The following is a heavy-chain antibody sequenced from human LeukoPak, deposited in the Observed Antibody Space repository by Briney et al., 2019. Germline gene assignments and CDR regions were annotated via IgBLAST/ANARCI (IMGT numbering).Heavy chain of an antibody. Sequence: GASVKDSCKASGYTFTGYYMHWVRQAPGQGLEWMGRINPNSGGTNYAQKFQGRVTMTRDTSISTAYMELSRLRSDDTAVYYCAREFITIFGVVISIGSPLGDYWGQGTLVTVSS. CDR2: INPNSGGT. CDR3: AREFITIFGVVISIGSPLGDY. J-gene: IGHJ4*02. D-gene: IGHD3-3*01. V-gene: IGHV1-2*06. CDR1: GYTFTGYY.